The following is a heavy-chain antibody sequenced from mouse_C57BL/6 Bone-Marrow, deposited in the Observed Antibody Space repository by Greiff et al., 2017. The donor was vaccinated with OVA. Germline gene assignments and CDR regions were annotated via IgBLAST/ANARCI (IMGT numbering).Heavy chain of an antibody. V-gene: IGHV1-18*01. CDR2: INPNNGGT. Sequence: VQLKQSGPELVKPGASVKIPCKASGYTFTDYNMDWVKQSHGKSLEWIGDINPNNGGTIYNQKFKGKATLTVDKSSSTAYMELRSLTSEDTAVDYCARRATVVADYFDYWGQGTTLTVSS. CDR1: GYTFTDYN. CDR3: ARRATVVADYFDY. J-gene: IGHJ2*01. D-gene: IGHD1-1*01.